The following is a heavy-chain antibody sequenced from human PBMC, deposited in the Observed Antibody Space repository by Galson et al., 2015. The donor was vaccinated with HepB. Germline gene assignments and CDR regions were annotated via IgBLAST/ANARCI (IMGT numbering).Heavy chain of an antibody. V-gene: IGHV3-53*01. D-gene: IGHD6-6*01. CDR2: IYNGGST. CDR1: GFTVSSNY. J-gene: IGHJ3*02. Sequence: SLRLSCAASGFTVSSNYMSWVRQAPGKGLEWVSVIYNGGSTYYADSVKGRFTISRDNSKNTLYLRMNSLRAEDTAVYYCASESIAARVGAFDIWGQGTMVTVSS. CDR3: ASESIAARVGAFDI.